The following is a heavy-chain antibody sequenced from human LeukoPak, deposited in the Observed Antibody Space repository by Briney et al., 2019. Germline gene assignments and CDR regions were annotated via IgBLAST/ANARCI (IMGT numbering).Heavy chain of an antibody. V-gene: IGHV4-59*01. CDR1: GGSISSYY. CDR3: ARIAWSSGWDNWFDP. D-gene: IGHD6-19*01. J-gene: IGHJ5*02. Sequence: SETPSLTCTVSGGSISSYYWSWIRQPPGKGLEWIGYIYYSGSTNYNPSLKSRVTISVDTSKNQFSLKLSSVTAADTAVYYCARIAWSSGWDNWFDPWGQGTLVTVSS. CDR2: IYYSGST.